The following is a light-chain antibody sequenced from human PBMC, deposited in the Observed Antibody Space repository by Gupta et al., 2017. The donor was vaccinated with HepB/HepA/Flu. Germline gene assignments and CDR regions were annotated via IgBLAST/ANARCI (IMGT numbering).Light chain of an antibody. CDR3: QQYYSNPFMCS. V-gene: IGKV4-1*01. Sequence: DIVMTQSPDSLALCLGVWATINCKSSQSILYSSNNKNYLTWYQQKPGQPPKLLIYLASTRESGVPDRFSGSGSGTDITLTLSSMQAEDVAFYYCQQYYSNPFMCSFGQGTKLEIK. CDR2: LAS. J-gene: IGKJ2*04. CDR1: QSILYSSNNKNY.